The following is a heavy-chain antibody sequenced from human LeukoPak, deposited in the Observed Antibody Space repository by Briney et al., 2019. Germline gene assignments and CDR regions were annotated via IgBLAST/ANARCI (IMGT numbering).Heavy chain of an antibody. CDR3: ARAVGGSYSKGGFDY. CDR2: ISAYNGNT. D-gene: IGHD1-26*01. Sequence: ASVKVSCKASGYTFNSYGISWVRQAPGQGLEWMGWISAYNGNTKYVQKLQGRVTMTTDTSTSTAYMELRSLRSDDTAVYYCARAVGGSYSKGGFDYWGQGTLVTVSS. CDR1: GYTFNSYG. V-gene: IGHV1-18*01. J-gene: IGHJ4*02.